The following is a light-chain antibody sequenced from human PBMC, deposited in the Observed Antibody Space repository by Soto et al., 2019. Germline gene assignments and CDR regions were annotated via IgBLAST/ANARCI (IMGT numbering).Light chain of an antibody. Sequence: TQLTQSPSSLSAFVCHRVTITSRASQSISSYLNWYQQKPGKAPKLLIYAASSLQSGVPSRFSGSGSGTDFTLTISSLQPEDFATYYCQQSYSNPWTFGQGTKVDI. CDR3: QQSYSNPWT. CDR1: QSISSY. J-gene: IGKJ1*01. CDR2: AAS. V-gene: IGKV1-39*01.